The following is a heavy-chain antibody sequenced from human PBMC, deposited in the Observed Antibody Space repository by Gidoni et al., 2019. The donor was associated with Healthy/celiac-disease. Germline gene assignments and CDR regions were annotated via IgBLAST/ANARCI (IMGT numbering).Heavy chain of an antibody. CDR2: IYPGHSDT. V-gene: IGHV5-51*01. Sequence: EVQLVQTGAEVKKHGASRKISCKGSGYSLTSYWIGWVRQMPGKGLECMGIIYPGHSDTRYSPSFQCQVTISADKSISTAYLQWSSLKASDTAMYYCARHVGHYGDYGFAFDIWGQGTMVTVSS. CDR1: GYSLTSYW. J-gene: IGHJ3*02. CDR3: ARHVGHYGDYGFAFDI. D-gene: IGHD4-17*01.